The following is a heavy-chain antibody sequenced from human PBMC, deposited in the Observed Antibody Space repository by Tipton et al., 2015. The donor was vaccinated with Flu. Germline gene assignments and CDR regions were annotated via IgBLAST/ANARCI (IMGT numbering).Heavy chain of an antibody. CDR1: GFTFSDYH. D-gene: IGHD6-19*01. J-gene: IGHJ4*02. Sequence: SLRLSCAASGFTFSDYHMSWIRQAPGKGLEWVSYISSRGRTIYYADSVKGRFTISRDNTKNSLYLQMNSLRAEDTAVYYCARDATTVTGTEFDYWGQGTLVTVSS. CDR3: ARDATTVTGTEFDY. V-gene: IGHV3-11*01. CDR2: ISSRGRTI.